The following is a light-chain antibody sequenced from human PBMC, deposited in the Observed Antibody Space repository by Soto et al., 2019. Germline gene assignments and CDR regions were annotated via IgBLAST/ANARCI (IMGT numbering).Light chain of an antibody. V-gene: IGKV3-11*01. CDR3: QQRSNLLT. J-gene: IGKJ4*01. CDR1: QSVSSY. CDR2: DAS. Sequence: EIVLTQSPAPLSLSPGERATLSCRASQSVSSYLAWYQQKPGQAPRLLIYDASNRATGIPARFSGSWSETDFTLTISSLEPEDFAVYYCQQRSNLLTFGGGTKVEIK.